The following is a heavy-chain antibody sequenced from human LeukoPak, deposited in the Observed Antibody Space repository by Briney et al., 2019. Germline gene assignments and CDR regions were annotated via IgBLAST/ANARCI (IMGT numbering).Heavy chain of an antibody. D-gene: IGHD6-13*01. CDR2: INTSGGST. V-gene: IGHV1-46*01. CDR1: GYTFTSYY. Sequence: ASENLSCTASGYTFTSYYAHWVRQAHAQGHEWMGIINTSGGSTIYAHNSRGTVTMTRDTSTSTVYMDLINLRSEDTAVYYCATGPLGSSSWYCLDPYFEYWGQGTLVTVSS. CDR3: ATGPLGSSSWYCLDPYFEY. J-gene: IGHJ4*02.